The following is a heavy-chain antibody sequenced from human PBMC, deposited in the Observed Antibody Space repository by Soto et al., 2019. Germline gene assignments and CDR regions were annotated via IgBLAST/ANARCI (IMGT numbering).Heavy chain of an antibody. CDR3: AKEGGRIVVVPEDGMDV. D-gene: IGHD2-2*01. J-gene: IGHJ6*02. CDR2: IYYSGST. Sequence: SLTCTVSGGSISSYYWSWIRQPPGKGLEWIGYIYYSGSTNYNPSLKSRVTISVDTSKNQFSLKLSSVTAADTAVYYCAKEGGRIVVVPEDGMDVWGQGTTVTVSS. CDR1: GGSISSYY. V-gene: IGHV4-59*01.